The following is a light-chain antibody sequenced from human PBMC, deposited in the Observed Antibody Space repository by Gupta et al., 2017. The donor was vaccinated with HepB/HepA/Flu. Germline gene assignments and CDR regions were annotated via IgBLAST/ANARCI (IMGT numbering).Light chain of an antibody. V-gene: IGLV3-1*01. CDR3: QAWDSSTANYV. CDR1: KLGDKY. CDR2: QDS. Sequence: SELTQPPSVSVSPGQTASITCSGDKLGDKYACWYQQKPGQSPVLVIYQDSKRPSGIPERFSGSNSGNTATLTISGTQAMDEADYYCQAWDSSTANYVFGTGTKVTVL. J-gene: IGLJ1*01.